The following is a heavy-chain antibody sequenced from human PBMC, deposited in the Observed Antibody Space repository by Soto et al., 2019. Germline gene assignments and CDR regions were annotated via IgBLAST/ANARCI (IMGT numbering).Heavy chain of an antibody. CDR1: GDSVSGGGYY. CDR3: ARENFGVIIHDAFDL. J-gene: IGHJ3*01. D-gene: IGHD2-8*01. CDR2: IYDSETT. V-gene: IGHV4-31*03. Sequence: SETLSLTCTVSGDSVSGGGYYWNWIRQHPGRGLEWLGYIYDSETTYYNPSLESRLSISVDASKNQFSLKVTSVTPADTAVYYCARENFGVIIHDAFDLWGQGTMVTVSS.